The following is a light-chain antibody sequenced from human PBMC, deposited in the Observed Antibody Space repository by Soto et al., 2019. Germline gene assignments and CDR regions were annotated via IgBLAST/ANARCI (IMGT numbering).Light chain of an antibody. CDR1: SSSIGTNT. CDR2: SDN. J-gene: IGLJ2*01. Sequence: QSVLTQPPSASGTPGQRVTISCSGSSSSIGTNTVTWYQQLPRTAPKLLIYSDNQRPSGVPDRFSGSKSGTSASLAISALQSYDEAAYYCAAWDVRFVVFGGGTQLTVL. CDR3: AAWDVRFVV. V-gene: IGLV1-44*01.